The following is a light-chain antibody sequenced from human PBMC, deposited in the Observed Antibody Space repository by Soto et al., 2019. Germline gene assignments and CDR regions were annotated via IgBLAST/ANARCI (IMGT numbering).Light chain of an antibody. CDR1: QSVSSTF. J-gene: IGKJ1*01. CDR3: QQFDSSVT. CDR2: GES. V-gene: IGKV3-20*01. Sequence: EIVLTQSPGSLSLSPGERATLSCRASQSVSSTFFAWYQQRPGQAPRLLMYGESSMATCIPERFSGSGSGTDFTLTISRLELEDFAGYYCQQFDSSVTFGQGTKVE.